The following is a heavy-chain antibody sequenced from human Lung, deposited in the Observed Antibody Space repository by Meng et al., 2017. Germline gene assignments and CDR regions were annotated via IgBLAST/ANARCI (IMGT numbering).Heavy chain of an antibody. CDR1: GGSISSRNYY. V-gene: IGHV4-30-4*01. J-gene: IGHJ2*01. Sequence: QLHLHASARGLGNPSQTPSLTGTVAGGSISSRNYYWSWIRQPPGKGLEWSGHIYNSGSTYYNPSLKSRITISVDTSKNQFSLKLSSVTAADTAVYYCARGQKGYFDLWGRGTLVTVSS. CDR2: IYNSGST. CDR3: ARGQKGYFDL.